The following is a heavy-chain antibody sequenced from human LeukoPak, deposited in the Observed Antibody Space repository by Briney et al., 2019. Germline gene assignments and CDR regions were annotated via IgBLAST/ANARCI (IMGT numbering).Heavy chain of an antibody. Sequence: GGSLRLSCAASVFTFSSYSMSWVRQAPWKGLEWVSAISASGGSTHYADSVKGRFTISRDNSKNTLYLQMNSLRAEDTAVYYCATYRRGYYDSSDSYYFDCWGQGTLVTVSS. V-gene: IGHV3-23*01. CDR3: ATYRRGYYDSSDSYYFDC. CDR2: ISASGGST. J-gene: IGHJ4*02. CDR1: VFTFSSYS. D-gene: IGHD3-22*01.